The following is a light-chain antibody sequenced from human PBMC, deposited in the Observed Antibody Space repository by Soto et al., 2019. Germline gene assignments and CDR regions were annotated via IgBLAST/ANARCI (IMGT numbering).Light chain of an antibody. CDR3: CSYAGSYWV. Sequence: QSVLTQPRSVSGSPGQSVTISCTGTSCDVGGYNYVSWYQQHPGKAPKLMIYDVSKRPSGVPDRFSGSKSGNTASLTISGLQAEDEADYCCCSYAGSYWVFGGGTKLTVL. CDR1: SCDVGGYNY. J-gene: IGLJ3*02. CDR2: DVS. V-gene: IGLV2-11*01.